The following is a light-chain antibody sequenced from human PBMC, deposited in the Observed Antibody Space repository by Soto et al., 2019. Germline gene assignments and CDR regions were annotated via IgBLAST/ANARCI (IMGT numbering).Light chain of an antibody. CDR3: QSYDSSLSGWV. J-gene: IGLJ3*02. CDR1: SSNIGAGYD. V-gene: IGLV1-40*01. Sequence: QSALTQPPSVSGAPGQRVTISCTGSSSNIGAGYDVHWYQQLPGTAPKLLIYGNSIRPSGIPDRLSGSKSGTSASLAITGLQAEDEADYYCQSYDSSLSGWVFGGGTKLTV. CDR2: GNS.